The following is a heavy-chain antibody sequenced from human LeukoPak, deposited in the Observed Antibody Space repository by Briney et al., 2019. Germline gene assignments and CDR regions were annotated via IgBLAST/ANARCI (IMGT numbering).Heavy chain of an antibody. CDR1: GGSISSYY. D-gene: IGHD3-10*01. J-gene: IGHJ4*02. Sequence: KPSETLSLTCTVSGGSISSYYWSWIRQPPGKGLEWIGYIYYSGSTNYNPSLKSRVTISVDTSKNQFSLKLSSVTAADTAVYYCAREQGSGSYNYWGQGTLVTVSS. CDR3: AREQGSGSYNY. CDR2: IYYSGST. V-gene: IGHV4-59*01.